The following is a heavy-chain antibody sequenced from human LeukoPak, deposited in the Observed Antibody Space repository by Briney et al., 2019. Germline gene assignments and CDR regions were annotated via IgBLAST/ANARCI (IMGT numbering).Heavy chain of an antibody. V-gene: IGHV3-30*18. CDR3: AKDGLMTTVTNFDY. CDR1: GFTFSSYG. J-gene: IGHJ4*02. CDR2: ISYDGSNK. D-gene: IGHD4-17*01. Sequence: PGGSLRLSCAASGFTFSSYGMHWVRQAPGKGLEWVAVISYDGSNKYYADSVKGRFTISRDNSKNTLYLQMNSLRAEDTAVYYRAKDGLMTTVTNFDYWGQGTLVTVSS.